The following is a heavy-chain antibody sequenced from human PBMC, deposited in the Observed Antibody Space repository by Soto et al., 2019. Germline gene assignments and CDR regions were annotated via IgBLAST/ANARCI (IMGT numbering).Heavy chain of an antibody. CDR2: IYSIGST. J-gene: IGHJ3*02. Sequence: QVQLQEAGPGLVKPSETLSLSCSVSGGSVNSVNYYWSWIRQPPGKGMEWIGYIYSIGSTNYNHSLKSRVSISVDTSKNQPSLRLNSVTTVVTAVYYCATSPRFAFDIWGQGTMVTVSS. CDR1: GGSVNSVNYY. CDR3: ATSPRFAFDI. V-gene: IGHV4-61*01.